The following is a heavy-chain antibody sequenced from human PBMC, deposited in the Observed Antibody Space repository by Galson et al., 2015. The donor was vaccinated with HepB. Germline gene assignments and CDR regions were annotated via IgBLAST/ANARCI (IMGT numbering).Heavy chain of an antibody. CDR1: GFTFSDYY. V-gene: IGHV3-11*06. CDR2: ISNSSTYT. Sequence: SLRLSCAASGFTFSDYYMSWIRQAPGKGLEWVSYISNSSTYTNYADSVKGRFTISRDNAKKSLYLQINSLRAEDTAVYYCARVADADYGDHSHFDYWGQGTLVTVSS. CDR3: ARVADADYGDHSHFDY. D-gene: IGHD4-17*01. J-gene: IGHJ4*02.